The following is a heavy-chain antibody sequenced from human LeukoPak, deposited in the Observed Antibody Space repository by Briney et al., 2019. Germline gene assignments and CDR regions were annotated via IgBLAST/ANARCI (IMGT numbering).Heavy chain of an antibody. CDR3: ARVGCSSTSCSNDY. CDR1: GGTFSSYA. CDR2: IIPIFGTA. J-gene: IGHJ4*02. D-gene: IGHD2-2*01. Sequence: ASVKVSSKASGGTFSSYAISWVRQAPGQGLEWMGGIIPIFGTANYAQKFQGRVTITTDESTSTAYMELSRLRSDDTAVYYCARVGCSSTSCSNDYWAREPWSPSPQ. V-gene: IGHV1-69*05.